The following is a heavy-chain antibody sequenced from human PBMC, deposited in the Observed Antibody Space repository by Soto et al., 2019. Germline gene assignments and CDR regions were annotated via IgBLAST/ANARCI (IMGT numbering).Heavy chain of an antibody. J-gene: IGHJ4*02. CDR3: AKDRNHGVSRQRSPQDY. CDR1: GFTFSSYG. Sequence: QVQLVESGGGVVQPGRSLRLSCAASGFTFSSYGMHWVRQAPGKGLEWVAVISYDGSNKYYAESVKGRFTISRDNSNNSLYMQMTSLRAEDTAVYYCAKDRNHGVSRQRSPQDYWGQGTLVTVSS. CDR2: ISYDGSNK. V-gene: IGHV3-30*18. D-gene: IGHD2-8*01.